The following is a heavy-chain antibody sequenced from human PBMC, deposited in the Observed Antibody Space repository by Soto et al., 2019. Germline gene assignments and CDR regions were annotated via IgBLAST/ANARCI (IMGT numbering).Heavy chain of an antibody. CDR1: GFTFSSNG. V-gene: IGHV3-33*01. CDR3: ARWGDNKKLDY. J-gene: IGHJ4*02. Sequence: GGSLRLSCAASGFTFSSNGMHWVRQAPGKGLGWVAVIWYDGSNKYYADSVKGRFTISRDNSKNTLYLQMNSLRAEDTAVYYCARWGDNKKLDYWGQGTLVTVSS. D-gene: IGHD3-16*01. CDR2: IWYDGSNK.